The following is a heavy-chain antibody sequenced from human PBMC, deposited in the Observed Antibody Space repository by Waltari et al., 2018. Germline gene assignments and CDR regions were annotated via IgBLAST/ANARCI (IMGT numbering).Heavy chain of an antibody. V-gene: IGHV4-34*01. D-gene: IGHD2-21*01. CDR1: GAASLGYF. CDR2: IHYSGST. CDR3: ARYGEVPASYFFDH. Sequence: QVQLHQWGAGQLKPSETLCLTCAVPGAASLGYFWSWVRQSPGTGLEWLGPIHYSGSTNYNPTLESRLSLSVDTTKKQFSLKLTSVTAADAALYFCARYGEVPASYFFDHWGQGTLVTVSS. J-gene: IGHJ4*01.